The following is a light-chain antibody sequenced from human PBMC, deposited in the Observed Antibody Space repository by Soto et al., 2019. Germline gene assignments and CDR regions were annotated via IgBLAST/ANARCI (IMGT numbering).Light chain of an antibody. J-gene: IGKJ4*01. CDR3: QQYGSSPLT. V-gene: IGKV3-20*01. CDR1: QSVSSSY. CDR2: GAS. Sequence: EIVLTQSPGTLSLSPGERATLSCRASQSVSSSYLAWYQQKPGQAPRLLIYGASSRATGIPDRFSGSGSGTDFILTISRLEPEDYAFYYCQQYGSSPLTFGGGTKVEIK.